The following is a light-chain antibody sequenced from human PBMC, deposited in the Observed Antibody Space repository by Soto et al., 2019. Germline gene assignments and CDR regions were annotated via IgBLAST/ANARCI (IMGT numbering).Light chain of an antibody. V-gene: IGKV3-20*01. CDR2: AAS. J-gene: IGKJ3*01. CDR1: QSISNNY. Sequence: EIVLTQSPGTLSLSPGERATLSCRASQSISNNYLAWYQHKPGQAPRLLIYAASSRATGIPDRFSGSGSGTDFSLTVSRLEPEDFAVYYCQRYGSSPPVTFGPGTKV. CDR3: QRYGSSPPVT.